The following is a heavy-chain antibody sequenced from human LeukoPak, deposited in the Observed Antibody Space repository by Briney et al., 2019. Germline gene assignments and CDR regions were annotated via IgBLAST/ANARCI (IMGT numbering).Heavy chain of an antibody. CDR2: INPDSGGT. Sequence: ASVKVSCKASGYTFTGYYMHWVRQAPGQGLEWMGWINPDSGGTNYAQKFQGRVTMTRDTSISTAYMELSRLRSDDTALYYCARMRYHYEFDYWGQGTLVTVSS. V-gene: IGHV1-2*02. CDR3: ARMRYHYEFDY. D-gene: IGHD3-22*01. CDR1: GYTFTGYY. J-gene: IGHJ4*02.